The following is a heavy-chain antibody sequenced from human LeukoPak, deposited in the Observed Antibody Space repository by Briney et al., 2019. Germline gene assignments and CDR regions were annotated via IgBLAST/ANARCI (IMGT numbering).Heavy chain of an antibody. CDR3: AREMIWQQLVDY. CDR1: GGSFGNYY. Sequence: SETLSLTCTVSGGSFGNYYWSWIRQPPGKGLEWIGRIYTSGSTNYNPSLKSRVTMSVDTSKNQFSLKLSSVTAADTAVYYCAREMIWQQLVDYWGQGTLVTVSS. CDR2: IYTSGST. J-gene: IGHJ4*02. D-gene: IGHD6-13*01. V-gene: IGHV4-4*07.